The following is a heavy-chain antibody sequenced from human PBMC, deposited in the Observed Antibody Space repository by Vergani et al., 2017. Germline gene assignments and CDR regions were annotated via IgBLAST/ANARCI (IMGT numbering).Heavy chain of an antibody. CDR2: INWNRGNT. CDR3: AKDSSPWPRYFDY. Sequence: EVQLVESGGGLVQPGRSLRLSCAASGFTFDEYAMHWVRQAPGKGLEWVAGINWNRGNTGYVDSVKGRFTISRDNAKNSLYLQMNSLRAEDTALYYCAKDSSPWPRYFDYWGQGTLVTVSS. D-gene: IGHD5-12*01. J-gene: IGHJ4*02. V-gene: IGHV3-9*01. CDR1: GFTFDEYA.